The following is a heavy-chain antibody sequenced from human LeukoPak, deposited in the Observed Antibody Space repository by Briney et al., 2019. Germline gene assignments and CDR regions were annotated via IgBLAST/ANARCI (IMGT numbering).Heavy chain of an antibody. Sequence: ASVTVSCKASGYTFTGYYMHWVRQAPGQGLEWMGWISAYNGNTNYAQKLQGRVTMTTDTSTSTAYMELRSLRSDDTAVYYCARDRGTGDFDYWGQGTLVTVSS. CDR1: GYTFTGYY. CDR2: ISAYNGNT. D-gene: IGHD3-10*01. J-gene: IGHJ4*02. V-gene: IGHV1-18*04. CDR3: ARDRGTGDFDY.